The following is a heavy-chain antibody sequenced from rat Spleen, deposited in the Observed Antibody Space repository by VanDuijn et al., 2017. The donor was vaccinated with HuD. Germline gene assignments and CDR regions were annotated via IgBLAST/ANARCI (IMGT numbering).Heavy chain of an antibody. CDR1: GFTFNNYW. CDR2: ITNTGGST. CDR3: TRDERGLGRLDY. J-gene: IGHJ2*01. V-gene: IGHV5-31*01. Sequence: EVQLMESGGGLVQPGRSLKLSCVASGFTFNNYWMTWIRQAPGKGLEWVASITNTGGSTYYPDSVKGRFTISRDNAKSTLYLQMNSLRSEDTATYSCTRDERGLGRLDYWGQGVMVTVSS. D-gene: IGHD4-1*01.